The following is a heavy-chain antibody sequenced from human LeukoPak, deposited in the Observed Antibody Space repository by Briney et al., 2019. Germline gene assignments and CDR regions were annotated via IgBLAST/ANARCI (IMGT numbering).Heavy chain of an antibody. CDR1: GFTFSSYG. V-gene: IGHV3-30*02. J-gene: IGHJ3*02. D-gene: IGHD1-26*01. Sequence: PGGSLRLSCAASGFTFSSYGMHWVRQAPGKGLEWVAFIRYDGSNKYYADSVKGRFTISRDNSKNTLYLQMNSLRAEDTAVYYCAKDRVGAIDAFDIWGQGTMVTVSS. CDR3: AKDRVGAIDAFDI. CDR2: IRYDGSNK.